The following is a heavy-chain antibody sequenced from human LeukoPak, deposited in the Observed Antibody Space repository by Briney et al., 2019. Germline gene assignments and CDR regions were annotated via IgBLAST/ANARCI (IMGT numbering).Heavy chain of an antibody. D-gene: IGHD3-22*01. CDR2: IIPIFGTA. J-gene: IGHJ4*02. CDR3: ARDPVHFYDSSGYWTY. CDR1: GGTFSSYA. Sequence: ASVKVSCKASGGTFSSYASSWVRQAPGQGLEWMGGIIPIFGTANYAQKFQGRVTITADESTSTAYMELSSLRSEDTAVYYCARDPVHFYDSSGYWTYWGQGTLVTVSS. V-gene: IGHV1-69*13.